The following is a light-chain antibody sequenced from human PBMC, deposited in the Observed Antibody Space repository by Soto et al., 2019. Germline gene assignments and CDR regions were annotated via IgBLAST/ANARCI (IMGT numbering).Light chain of an antibody. CDR3: SSYTTRSTVV. CDR1: SSDVGGYNF. CDR2: EVT. J-gene: IGLJ1*01. Sequence: QSVLTQPASVFGSPGQSITISCTGTSSDVGGYNFVSWYQQLPGKAPKLMIYEVTSRPSGVSNRFSGSKSGNTASLTISGLQTEEQAEYYCSSYTTRSTVVFGTGTKVTV. V-gene: IGLV2-14*03.